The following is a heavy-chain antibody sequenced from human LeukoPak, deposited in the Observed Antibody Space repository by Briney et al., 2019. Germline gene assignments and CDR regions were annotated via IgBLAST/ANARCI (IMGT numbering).Heavy chain of an antibody. Sequence: GGSLRLSCAASGFTFSSYAMYWVRQAPGKGLEWVSSISYTGTYIYYADSVKGRFTISRDNAQNSLYLQMNSLRAEDTAIYYCVRDRGTYRPIDYWGQGTLVTVSS. D-gene: IGHD1-26*01. V-gene: IGHV3-21*04. CDR1: GFTFSSYA. CDR2: ISYTGTYI. J-gene: IGHJ4*02. CDR3: VRDRGTYRPIDY.